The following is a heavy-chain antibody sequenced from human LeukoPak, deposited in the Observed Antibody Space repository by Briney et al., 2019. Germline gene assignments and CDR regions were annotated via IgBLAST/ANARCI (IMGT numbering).Heavy chain of an antibody. Sequence: PGRSLRLSCAASGFTFSTYAIHWVRQAPGKGLEWAALISYDGSNKYYADSVKGRFTISRDNSKNTLYLQMKSLRAEDTAVYYCAKGGGYEAQYYYYYLDVWGKGTTVTISS. CDR1: GFTFSTYA. CDR2: ISYDGSNK. CDR3: AKGGGYEAQYYYYYLDV. J-gene: IGHJ6*03. D-gene: IGHD5-12*01. V-gene: IGHV3-30*04.